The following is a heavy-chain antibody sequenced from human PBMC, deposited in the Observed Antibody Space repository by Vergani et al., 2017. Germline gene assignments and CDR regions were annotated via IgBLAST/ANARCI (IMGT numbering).Heavy chain of an antibody. V-gene: IGHV4-34*11. D-gene: IGHD4-17*01. CDR3: AGDNTVTSATDY. Sequence: QVQLQQWGAGLLKPSETLSLTCAVYGGSFSGYYWSWIRQPPGKGLEWIGYIYYSGSTNYNPSLKSRVTISVDTSKNQFSLKLSSVTAADTAVYYCAGDNTVTSATDYWGQGTLVTVSS. J-gene: IGHJ4*02. CDR2: IYYSGST. CDR1: GGSFSGYY.